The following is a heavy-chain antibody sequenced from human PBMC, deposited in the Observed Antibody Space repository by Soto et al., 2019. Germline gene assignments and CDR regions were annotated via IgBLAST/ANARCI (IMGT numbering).Heavy chain of an antibody. CDR1: GGSVSSGNYF. D-gene: IGHD1-20*01. Sequence: QLQLQEPGPGLVKPAETLSLKCAVSGGSVSSGNYFWGWIRQPPGKGLEWIGNIYYNGDTYYSPSLKSRVTMSVDTAQNQFSLRLTSVTAADTAVYYCARRLIGNWNQGQAFDFWGQGTLVTVSS. V-gene: IGHV4-39*01. CDR3: ARRLIGNWNQGQAFDF. CDR2: IYYNGDT. J-gene: IGHJ3*01.